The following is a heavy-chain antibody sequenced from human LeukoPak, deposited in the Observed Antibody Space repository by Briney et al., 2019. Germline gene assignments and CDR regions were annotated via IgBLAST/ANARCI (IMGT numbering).Heavy chain of an antibody. D-gene: IGHD3-16*01. J-gene: IGHJ4*02. CDR2: IYYSGST. V-gene: IGHV4-31*03. Sequence: SETLSLTCTVSGGSISSGGYYWGWIRQHPGKGLEWIGYIYYSGSTYYNPSLKSRVTISVDTSKNQFSLKLSSVTAADTAVYYCARDRWGPVDYWGQGTLVTVSS. CDR1: GGSISSGGYY. CDR3: ARDRWGPVDY.